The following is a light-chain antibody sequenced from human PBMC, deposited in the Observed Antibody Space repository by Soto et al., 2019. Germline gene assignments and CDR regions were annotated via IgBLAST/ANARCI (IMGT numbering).Light chain of an antibody. CDR2: AVT. V-gene: IGLV2-14*01. Sequence: QSVLTRPASVSGSPGQSITISCTGTSSDVGGYNYVSWYQQHPGKAPKLMIYAVTDRPSGVSSRFSGSKSGNTASLTISGLQAEDEADYYCSSYTGSSTLFGTGTKVTVL. CDR1: SSDVGGYNY. CDR3: SSYTGSSTL. J-gene: IGLJ1*01.